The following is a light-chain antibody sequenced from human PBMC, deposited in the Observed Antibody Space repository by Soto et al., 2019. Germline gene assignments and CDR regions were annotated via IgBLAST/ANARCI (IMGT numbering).Light chain of an antibody. J-gene: IGLJ2*01. CDR2: EVS. Sequence: QSALTQPASVSGSPGQSITISCTGTSSDVGGYNYVSWYHQHPGKAPKLLIYEVSNRPSGISNRFSGSKSGNTASLTISGLQAEDEADYYCSSFTISRNTVIFGGGTQLTVL. V-gene: IGLV2-14*01. CDR3: SSFTISRNTVI. CDR1: SSDVGGYNY.